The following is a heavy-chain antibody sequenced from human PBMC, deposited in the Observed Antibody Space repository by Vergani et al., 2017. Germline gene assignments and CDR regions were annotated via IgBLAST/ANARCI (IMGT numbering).Heavy chain of an antibody. CDR2: INAGNGNT. Sequence: QVQLVQSGAEVKKPGASVKVSCKASGYTFTSYAMHWVRQAPGQRLEWMGWINAGNGNTKYSQKFQGRVTITRDTSASTAYMELSSLRSEDTAVYYCARDRGVVVEVAASDAFDIWGQGTMVTVSS. CDR3: ARDRGVVVEVAASDAFDI. J-gene: IGHJ3*02. CDR1: GYTFTSYA. D-gene: IGHD2-15*01. V-gene: IGHV1-3*01.